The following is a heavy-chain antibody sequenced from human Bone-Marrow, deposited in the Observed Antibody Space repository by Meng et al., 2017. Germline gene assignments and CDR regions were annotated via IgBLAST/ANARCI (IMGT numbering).Heavy chain of an antibody. CDR1: GYTFTGYY. V-gene: IGHV1-46*01. D-gene: IGHD6-13*01. Sequence: ASVKVSCKASGYTFTGYYMHWVRQAPGQGLEWMGIINPSGGSATYAQKFQGRVTMTRDTSTTTVYMELSSLRSEDTAVYYCARADSAAAGTPAYFQHWGQGTLVTVSS. CDR2: INPSGGSA. CDR3: ARADSAAAGTPAYFQH. J-gene: IGHJ1*01.